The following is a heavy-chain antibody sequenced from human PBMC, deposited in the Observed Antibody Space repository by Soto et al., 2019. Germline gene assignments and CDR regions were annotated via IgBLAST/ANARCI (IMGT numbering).Heavy chain of an antibody. CDR1: GGSISSSSYY. D-gene: IGHD3-16*02. CDR2: IYYSGST. Sequence: SETLSHSCTVSGGSISSSSYYWGWIRQPPGKWLEWIGSIYYSGSTYYNPSLKSRVTISVDTSKNQFSLKLSSVTAADTAVYYCASSIRISGLRLGELSFEFDYWGQGTLVTVS. V-gene: IGHV4-39*01. CDR3: ASSIRISGLRLGELSFEFDY. J-gene: IGHJ4*02.